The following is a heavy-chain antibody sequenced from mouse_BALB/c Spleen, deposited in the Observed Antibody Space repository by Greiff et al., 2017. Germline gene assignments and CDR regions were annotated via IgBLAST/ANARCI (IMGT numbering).Heavy chain of an antibody. J-gene: IGHJ3*01. V-gene: IGHV5-6-5*01. Sequence: EVKLMESGGGLVKPGGSLTLSCAASGFTFSSYAMSWVRQTPEKRLEWVASISSGGSTYYPESVKGRFTISRDNARNILYLQMSSLRSEDTAMYYCARTTTVVAPFAYWGQGTLVTVSA. CDR3: ARTTTVVAPFAY. CDR2: ISSGGST. CDR1: GFTFSSYA. D-gene: IGHD1-1*01.